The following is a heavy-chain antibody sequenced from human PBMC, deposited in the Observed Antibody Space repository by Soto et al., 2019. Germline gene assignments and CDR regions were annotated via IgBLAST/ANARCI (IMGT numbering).Heavy chain of an antibody. V-gene: IGHV5-51*01. J-gene: IGHJ3*01. D-gene: IGHD2-8*02. CDR2: IFPGDSDT. CDR3: AAGYSTGIDAFDL. CDR1: GYNFANYW. Sequence: PGESLKISCKGSGYNFANYWIGWVRQVPGKGLEWMGMIFPGDSDTKNSPSLQGQITMSVDKSNSSAYLQWRSLKASDTAMYYCAAGYSTGIDAFDLWGQGTLVTVSS.